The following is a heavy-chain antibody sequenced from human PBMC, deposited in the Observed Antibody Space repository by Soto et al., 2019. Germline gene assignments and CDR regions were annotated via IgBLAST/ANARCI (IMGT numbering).Heavy chain of an antibody. CDR3: AGRALPDFYYRAV. CDR2: ISSNGVGT. CDR1: GFTLSGYA. Sequence: EVQLAESGGGLAQPGGSLRLSCAASGFTLSGYAMDWVRQAPGKGLEYVSGISSNGVGTYYANSVQGRFTISRDNSKNTVYFKRGTLIPENRVVYYCAGRALPDFYYRAVGGKGPTVPVS. V-gene: IGHV3-64*01. J-gene: IGHJ6*03.